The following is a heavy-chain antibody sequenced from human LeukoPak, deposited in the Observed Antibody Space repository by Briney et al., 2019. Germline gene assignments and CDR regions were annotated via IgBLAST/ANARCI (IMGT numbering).Heavy chain of an antibody. J-gene: IGHJ4*02. CDR1: GGSISSSNW. CDR3: ARAARRDGYKFDY. CDR2: IYHSGST. D-gene: IGHD5-24*01. V-gene: IGHV4-4*02. Sequence: SETLSLTCAVSGGSISSSNWWSWVRQPPGKGLEWIGEIYHSGSTNYIPSLRSRVTISVDKSKNQFSLRLSSLTAADTAVYYCARAARRDGYKFDYWGQGTLVTVSS.